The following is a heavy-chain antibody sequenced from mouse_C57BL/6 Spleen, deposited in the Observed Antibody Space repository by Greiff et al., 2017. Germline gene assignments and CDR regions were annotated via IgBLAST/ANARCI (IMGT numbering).Heavy chain of an antibody. V-gene: IGHV1-63*01. D-gene: IGHD2-2*01. CDR3: AREGGYGGFAY. CDR2: IYPGGGYT. Sequence: QVQLQQSGAELVRPGTSVKMSCKASGYTFTNYWIGWVKQRPGHGLEWIGDIYPGGGYTNYNEKFKGKATLTADKSSSTAYMQVSSLTSEDSAIEYGAREGGYGGFAYWGQGTLVTVSA. J-gene: IGHJ3*01. CDR1: GYTFTNYW.